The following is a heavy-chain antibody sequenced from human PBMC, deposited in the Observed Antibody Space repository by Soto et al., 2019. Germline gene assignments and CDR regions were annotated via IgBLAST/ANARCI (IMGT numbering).Heavy chain of an antibody. J-gene: IGHJ4*02. CDR3: ATVRPILRFGELGVGY. D-gene: IGHD3-10*01. CDR2: ISGSGGTT. CDR1: GFTFSSYA. Sequence: GVSLRLSCVASGFTFSSYALNWVRQSPGRGLEWVSAISGSGGTTYYADSVKGRFTISRDNTKNSLYLQMNSLRAEDTAVYYCATVRPILRFGELGVGYWGQANLVTGSS. V-gene: IGHV3-23*01.